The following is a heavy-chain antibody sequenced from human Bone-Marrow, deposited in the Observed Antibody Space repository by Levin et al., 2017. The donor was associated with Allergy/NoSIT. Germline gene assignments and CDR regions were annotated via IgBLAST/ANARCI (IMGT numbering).Heavy chain of an antibody. J-gene: IGHJ4*02. D-gene: IGHD3-3*01. CDR3: AKDLLPTYYDFWSGYYQADY. CDR1: GFTFSSYA. V-gene: IGHV3-23*01. CDR2: ISGSGGST. Sequence: PGGSLRLSCAASGFTFSSYAMSWVRQAPGKGLEWVSAISGSGGSTYYADSVKGRFTISRDNSKNTLYLQMNSLRAEDTAVYYCAKDLLPTYYDFWSGYYQADYWGQGTLVTVSS.